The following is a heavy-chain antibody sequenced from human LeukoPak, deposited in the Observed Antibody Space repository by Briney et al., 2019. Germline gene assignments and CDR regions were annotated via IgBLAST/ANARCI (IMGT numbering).Heavy chain of an antibody. CDR3: ATESSEYCSSTSCYGYYYYGMDV. J-gene: IGHJ6*01. CDR1: GGTFSSYA. V-gene: IGHV1-69*04. CDR2: IIPILGIA. Sequence: SVKVSCKASGGTFSSYAISWVRQAPGQGLEWMGRIIPILGIANYAQKFQGRVTITADKSTSTAYMELSSLRSEDTAVYYCATESSEYCSSTSCYGYYYYGMDVWGQGTTVTVSS. D-gene: IGHD2-2*01.